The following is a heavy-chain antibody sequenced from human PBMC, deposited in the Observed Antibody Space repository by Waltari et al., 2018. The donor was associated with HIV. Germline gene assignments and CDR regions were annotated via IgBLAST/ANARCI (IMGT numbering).Heavy chain of an antibody. J-gene: IGHJ4*02. Sequence: QVQLVESGGGVVQPGRSLRLSCAASGFTFSSYGMHWVRQAPGEGLEWGAVIWYDGSNKYYADSVKGRFTISRDNSKNTLYLQMNSLRAEDTAVYYCAREPTDSRVFDYWGQGTLVTVSS. D-gene: IGHD4-4*01. CDR2: IWYDGSNK. CDR1: GFTFSSYG. CDR3: AREPTDSRVFDY. V-gene: IGHV3-33*01.